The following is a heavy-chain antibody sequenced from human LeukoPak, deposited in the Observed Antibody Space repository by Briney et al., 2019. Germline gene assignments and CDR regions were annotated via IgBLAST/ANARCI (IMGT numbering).Heavy chain of an antibody. V-gene: IGHV4-59*01. J-gene: IGHJ5*02. CDR3: ARDQSEAVAGTGWFDP. D-gene: IGHD6-19*01. CDR1: GGSISSYY. CDR2: IYYSGST. Sequence: SGTLSLTCTVSGGSISSYYWSWIRQPPGKGLEWIGYIYYSGSTNYNPSLKSRVTISVDTSKNQFSLKLSSVTAADTAVYYCARDQSEAVAGTGWFDPWGQGTLVTVSS.